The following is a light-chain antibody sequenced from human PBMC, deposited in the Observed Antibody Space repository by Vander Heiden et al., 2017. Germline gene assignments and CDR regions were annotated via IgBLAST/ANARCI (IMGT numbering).Light chain of an antibody. CDR1: SSDVGGYNY. Sequence: QSSLTQPASVSGSPRPSITISCTGRSSDVGGYNYVAWYQQHPGEAHKLMIYAVSVRPSGISNRFSVSKSGNTASLTISGLQAEDEADYYCSSYTGSSTVFGGGTKRTVL. J-gene: IGLJ2*01. CDR3: SSYTGSSTV. CDR2: AVS. V-gene: IGLV2-14*03.